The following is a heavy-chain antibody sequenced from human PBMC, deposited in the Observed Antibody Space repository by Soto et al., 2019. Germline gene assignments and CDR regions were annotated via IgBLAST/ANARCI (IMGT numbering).Heavy chain of an antibody. CDR2: MNPNSGNT. J-gene: IGHJ6*03. V-gene: IGHV1-8*01. CDR3: ARVPRPAFLYYYNYKHD. D-gene: IGHD6-6*01. CDR1: GYTFTSYD. Sequence: GASVKVSCKASGYTFTSYDINWVRQATGQGLEWMGWMNPNSGNTGYAQKFQGRVTMTRNTSISTAYMELSSLRSEDTAVYYCARVPRPAFLYYYNYKHDWSRGTTVSVS.